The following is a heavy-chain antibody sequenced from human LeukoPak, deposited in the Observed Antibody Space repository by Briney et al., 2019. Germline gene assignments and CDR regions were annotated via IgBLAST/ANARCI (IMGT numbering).Heavy chain of an antibody. CDR3: ARGRLGTWFGELKA. CDR2: IIPIFGTA. V-gene: IGHV1-69*13. CDR1: GYTFSSYA. D-gene: IGHD3-10*01. Sequence: ASVKVSCKASGYTFSSYAISWVRQAPGQGLEWMGGIIPIFGTANYAQKFQGRVTITADESTSTAYMELSSLRSEDTAVYYCARGRLGTWFGELKAWGQGTLVTVSS. J-gene: IGHJ5*02.